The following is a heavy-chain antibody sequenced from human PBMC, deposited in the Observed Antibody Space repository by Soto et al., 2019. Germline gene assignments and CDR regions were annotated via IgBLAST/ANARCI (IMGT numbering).Heavy chain of an antibody. CDR2: ISSSSSII. D-gene: IGHD3-16*02. V-gene: IGHV3-48*02. J-gene: IGHJ4*02. CDR1: GFTFSSYS. CDR3: ARRSYVCGSYRPFDY. Sequence: EVQLVESGGGLVQPGGSLRLSCAASGFTFSSYSMNWVRQAPGKGLEWVSYISSSSSIIYYADSVKGRFTISRDNAKNSRYLQMNRVRDEDSVVYYWARRSYVCGSYRPFDYWGQGTLVTVSS.